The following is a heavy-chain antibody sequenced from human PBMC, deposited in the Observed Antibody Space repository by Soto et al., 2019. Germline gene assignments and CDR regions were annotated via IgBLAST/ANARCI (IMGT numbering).Heavy chain of an antibody. V-gene: IGHV3-7*03. D-gene: IGHD2-2*01. CDR3: ARDGCTSASCDVYGMDV. J-gene: IGHJ6*02. Sequence: HPGGSLRLSCAASGFTFSSYWMSWVRQAPGKGLVWVANIKGDGSERHYVDSVKGRFIISRDNAKNSLFLQMNSLTVEDTAVYYCARDGCTSASCDVYGMDVWGQGTTVPVSS. CDR1: GFTFSSYW. CDR2: IKGDGSER.